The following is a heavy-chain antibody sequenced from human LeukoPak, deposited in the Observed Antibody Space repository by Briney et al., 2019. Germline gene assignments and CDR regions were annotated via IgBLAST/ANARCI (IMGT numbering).Heavy chain of an antibody. D-gene: IGHD6-13*01. CDR2: IYPGDSDT. J-gene: IGHJ5*02. CDR3: ARAIAAAGTANWFDP. V-gene: IGHV5-51*01. Sequence: GESLKISCKGSGYSFTSYWIGWVRQMPGKGLEWMGIIYPGDSDTRYSPSFQGQVTISADKSISTAYLQWSSLKASDTAMYYCARAIAAAGTANWFDPWGQGTLVTGSS. CDR1: GYSFTSYW.